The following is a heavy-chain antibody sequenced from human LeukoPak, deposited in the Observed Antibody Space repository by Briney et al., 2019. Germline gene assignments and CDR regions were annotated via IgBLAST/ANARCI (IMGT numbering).Heavy chain of an antibody. CDR1: GFTFSSYS. CDR2: ISSSSSYI. CDR3: ARDYSSSSRTQYFQH. Sequence: KPGGSLRLSCAASGFTFSSYSMNWVRQAPGKGLEWVSSISSSSSYIYYADSVKGRFTISRDNAKNSLYLQMNSLRAEDTAVYYCARDYSSSSRTQYFQHWGQGTLVTVSS. D-gene: IGHD6-6*01. J-gene: IGHJ1*01. V-gene: IGHV3-21*01.